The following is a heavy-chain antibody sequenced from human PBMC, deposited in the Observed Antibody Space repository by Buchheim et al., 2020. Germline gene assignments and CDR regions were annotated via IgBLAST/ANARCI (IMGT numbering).Heavy chain of an antibody. Sequence: EVQLVESGGGLVQPGGSLRLSCAASGFTLSDYYMDWVRQAPGKGLEWIARTRNSAKGYTTEYAASVRGRFTISRDESKNSMSLQMNSLKTQDTAVYYCARDSDVSGSNWFADYWGQGTLFTVSS. D-gene: IGHD3-10*01. CDR3: ARDSDVSGSNWFADY. V-gene: IGHV3-72*01. J-gene: IGHJ4*02. CDR1: GFTLSDYY. CDR2: TRNSAKGYTT.